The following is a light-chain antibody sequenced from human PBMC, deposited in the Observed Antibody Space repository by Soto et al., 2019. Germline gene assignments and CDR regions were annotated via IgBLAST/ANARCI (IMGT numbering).Light chain of an antibody. CDR3: QQYNSYPWT. V-gene: IGKV1-5*03. CDR1: QSISSW. J-gene: IGKJ1*01. Sequence: DIQMTQSPSTLSASVGDRVTITCRASQSISSWLVWYQQKPGKAPKLLIYKASSLESGVPSRFSGSGSGTEFTLTSSSLQPDDFATYYCQQYNSYPWTFGQGTKVEIK. CDR2: KAS.